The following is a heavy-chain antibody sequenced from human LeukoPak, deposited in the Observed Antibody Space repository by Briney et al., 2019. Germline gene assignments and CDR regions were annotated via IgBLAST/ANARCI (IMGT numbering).Heavy chain of an antibody. CDR1: GFTFSSYA. J-gene: IGHJ4*02. CDR2: ISYDGSNK. Sequence: GGSLRLSCAASGFTFSSYAMHWVRQAPGKGLEWVAVISYDGSNKYYADSVKGRFTISRDNSKNTLYLQMNSLRAEDTAVYYCANSYPYYFDYWGQGTLVTVSS. V-gene: IGHV3-30-3*01. CDR3: ANSYPYYFDY.